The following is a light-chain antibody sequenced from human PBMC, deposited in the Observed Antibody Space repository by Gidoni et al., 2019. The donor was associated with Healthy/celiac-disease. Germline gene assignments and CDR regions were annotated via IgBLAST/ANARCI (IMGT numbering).Light chain of an antibody. V-gene: IGKV1D-8*01. CDR1: QGIRRY. CDR3: QQYYSFPWT. Sequence: VIWMTQSPSLLSASTGDRVTISCRMIQGIRRYLAWYQQKPGKAPELLIYAASTLQSGVPSRFSGSGSGTDFTLTISCLQSEDFATYYCQQYYSFPWTFGQXTKVEIK. J-gene: IGKJ1*01. CDR2: AAS.